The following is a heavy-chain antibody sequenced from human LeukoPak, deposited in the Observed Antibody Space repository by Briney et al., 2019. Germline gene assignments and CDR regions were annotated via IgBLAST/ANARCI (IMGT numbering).Heavy chain of an antibody. CDR3: ASYSNYDNWFDP. CDR1: GYSISSGYY. Sequence: SETLSLTCTVSGYSISSGYYWGWIRQPPGKGLEWIGSIYHSGSTYYNPSLKSRVTISVDTSKNQFSLKLSSVTAADTAVYYCASYSNYDNWFDPWGQGTLVTVSS. D-gene: IGHD4-11*01. CDR2: IYHSGST. J-gene: IGHJ5*02. V-gene: IGHV4-38-2*02.